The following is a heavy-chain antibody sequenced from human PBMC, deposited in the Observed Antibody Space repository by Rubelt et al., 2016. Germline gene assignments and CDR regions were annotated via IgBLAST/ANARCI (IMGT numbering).Heavy chain of an antibody. CDR3: ARAMDFDY. D-gene: IGHD2-8*01. CDR1: GYSISSGYY. J-gene: IGHJ4*02. CDR2: FYYSGST. Sequence: QVQLQESGPGLVKPSETLSLTCTVSGYSISSGYYWSWIRQPPGTGLEWIGYFYYSGSTNYNPSLRSRVTISVDTSKNQFSLKLSSVTAADTAVYYCARAMDFDYWGQGTLVTVSS. V-gene: IGHV4-38-2*02.